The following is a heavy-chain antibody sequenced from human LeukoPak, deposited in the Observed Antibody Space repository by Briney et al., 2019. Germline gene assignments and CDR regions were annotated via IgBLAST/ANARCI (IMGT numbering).Heavy chain of an antibody. CDR1: GFTFSSYS. V-gene: IGHV3-21*01. D-gene: IGHD2-15*01. Sequence: GGSLRLSCAASGFTFSSYSMNWVRQAPGKGLEWVSSISSSSSYIYYADSVKGRFTISRDNAKNSLYLQMNSLRAEDTAVYYCARDYVVVVVTEAFDIRGQGTMVTVSS. CDR2: ISSSSSYI. J-gene: IGHJ3*02. CDR3: ARDYVVVVVTEAFDI.